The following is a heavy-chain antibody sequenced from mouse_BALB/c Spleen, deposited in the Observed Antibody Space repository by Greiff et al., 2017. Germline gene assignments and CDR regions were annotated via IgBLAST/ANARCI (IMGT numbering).Heavy chain of an antibody. CDR2: ISSGGSYT. Sequence: DVMLVESGGGLVKPGGSLKLSCAASGFTFSSYAMSWVRQSPEKRLEWVAEISSGGSYTYYPDTVTGRFTISRDNAKNTLYLEMSSLRSEDTAMYYCARGLGKVLFDYWGQGTTLTVSS. V-gene: IGHV5-9-4*01. CDR3: ARGLGKVLFDY. CDR1: GFTFSSYA. D-gene: IGHD4-1*01. J-gene: IGHJ2*01.